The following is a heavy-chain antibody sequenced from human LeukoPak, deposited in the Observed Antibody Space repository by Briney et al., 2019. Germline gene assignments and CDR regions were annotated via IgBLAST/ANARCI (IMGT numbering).Heavy chain of an antibody. J-gene: IGHJ4*02. CDR2: ISGSSPTMISSRSTI. V-gene: IGHV3-48*01. D-gene: IGHD3-9*01. CDR1: EFTFSNYW. Sequence: GGSLRLSCAASEFTFSNYWMSWVRQAPGKGLEWVSYISGSSPTMISSRSTIYYADSVKGRFTISRDNAKNSLYLQMNSLRAEDTAVYYCARQRPRYRYDILTIPDYWGQGTLVTVSS. CDR3: ARQRPRYRYDILTIPDY.